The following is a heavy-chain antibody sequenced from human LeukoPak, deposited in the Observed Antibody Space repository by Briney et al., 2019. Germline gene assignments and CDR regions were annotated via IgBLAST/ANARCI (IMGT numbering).Heavy chain of an antibody. CDR3: AKGYYGSGSFYDGDYYYYYGMDV. CDR2: ISWNSGSI. D-gene: IGHD3-10*01. V-gene: IGHV3-9*01. CDR1: GFTFDDYA. J-gene: IGHJ6*02. Sequence: GRSLRLSCAASGFTFDDYAMHWVRQAPGKGLEWVSGISWNSGSIGYADPVKGRFTISRDNAKNSLYLQMNSLRAEDTALYYCAKGYYGSGSFYDGDYYYYYGMDVWGQGTTVTVSS.